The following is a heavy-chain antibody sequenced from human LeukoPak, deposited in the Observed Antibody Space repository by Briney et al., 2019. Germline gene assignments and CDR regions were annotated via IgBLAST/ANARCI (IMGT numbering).Heavy chain of an antibody. CDR1: GYNFDRYG. CDR2: ISTYNGNT. J-gene: IGHJ4*02. D-gene: IGHD6-13*01. V-gene: IGHV1-18*04. Sequence: GASAKVSCKGSGYNFDRYGVNWVRQAPGQGLEWVGWISTYNGNTFYAQKFEGRVTMTTDTSTSTVYMELRSLRSDDTAVYYCARGGSSWYEIDYWGQGTLVTVSS. CDR3: ARGGSSWYEIDY.